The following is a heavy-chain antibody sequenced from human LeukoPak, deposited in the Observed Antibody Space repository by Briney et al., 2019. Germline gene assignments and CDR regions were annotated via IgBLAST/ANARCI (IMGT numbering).Heavy chain of an antibody. CDR2: ISGSGATT. CDR1: GFIFSSYG. CDR3: ARRAGAYSHPYDY. J-gene: IGHJ4*02. V-gene: IGHV3-23*01. Sequence: GGSLRLSCAASGFIFSSYGMSWVRQAPGKGLEWVSTISGSGATTYYADSVKGRFTISRDNSKNTLYLQMNSLRAEDTAVYYCARRAGAYSHPYDYWGQGTLVTVSS. D-gene: IGHD4/OR15-4a*01.